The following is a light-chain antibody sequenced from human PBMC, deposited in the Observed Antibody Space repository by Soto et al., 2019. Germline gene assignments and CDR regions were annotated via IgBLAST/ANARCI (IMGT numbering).Light chain of an antibody. J-gene: IGKJ1*01. CDR2: GAY. Sequence: EIVMTQSPATLSVSPGERATLFCRASQNINNNLAWYQQKPGQAPRLLIYGAYTRATGIPATFSGSGSGTDFTLTISRLEPEDFAVYYCQQYGSSPWTFGQGTKVDIK. CDR3: QQYGSSPWT. V-gene: IGKV3-15*01. CDR1: QNINNN.